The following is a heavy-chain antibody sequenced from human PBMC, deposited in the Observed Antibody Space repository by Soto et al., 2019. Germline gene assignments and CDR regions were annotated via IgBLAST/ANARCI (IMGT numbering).Heavy chain of an antibody. CDR1: EFTFDFYA. CDR3: AKQIASDFWSGSRATFDY. D-gene: IGHD3-3*01. V-gene: IGHV3-23*01. CDR2: ISNSGGST. Sequence: GGSLRLSCAASEFTFDFYAMTWVRQAPGKGLEWVSTISNSGGSTYYADSVKGRFTISRDNSKNTLYLQMNSLRAEDTAVYYCAKQIASDFWSGSRATFDYWGQGTLVIVSS. J-gene: IGHJ4*02.